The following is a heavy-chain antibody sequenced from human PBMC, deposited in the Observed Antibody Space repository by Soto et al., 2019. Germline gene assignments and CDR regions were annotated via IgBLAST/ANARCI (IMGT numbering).Heavy chain of an antibody. CDR1: GCTLTELC. D-gene: IGHD5-18*01. CDR3: ATGGYSYGKGVGY. CDR2: FDPEDGET. V-gene: IGHV1-24*01. J-gene: IGHJ4*02. Sequence: ASVKVCCKVSGCTLTELCMHWVRQAPGKGLEWMGGFDPEDGETIYAQKFQGRVTMTEDTSTDTAYMELSSLRSEDTAVYYCATGGYSYGKGVGYWGQGTLVTVSS.